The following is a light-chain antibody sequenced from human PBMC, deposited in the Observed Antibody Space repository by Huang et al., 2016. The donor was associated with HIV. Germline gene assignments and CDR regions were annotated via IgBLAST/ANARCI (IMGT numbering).Light chain of an antibody. Sequence: DIQMTQFPTSLSASVEDRVTITCRAGLAIDKYLNWYQQKSGRAPRLLIYGASKLQSGVPSRFSGRASGTHFSLTINSLQPDDSAIYYCQQSYRTPRTFGQGTNLEI. V-gene: IGKV1-39*01. J-gene: IGKJ2*01. CDR1: LAIDKY. CDR2: GAS. CDR3: QQSYRTPRT.